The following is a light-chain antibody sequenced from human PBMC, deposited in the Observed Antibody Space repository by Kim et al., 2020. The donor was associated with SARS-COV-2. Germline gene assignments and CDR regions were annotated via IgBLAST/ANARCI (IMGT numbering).Light chain of an antibody. CDR2: GAS. V-gene: IGKV3-20*01. CDR1: QSVSSSY. CDR3: QQYGSSPLT. Sequence: EIVLTQSPGTLSLSPGERATLSCRASQSVSSSYLAWYQQKTGQAPRLLIYGASSRATGIPDRFSGSGSGTDFTLTISRLEPEDFAVYYCQQYGSSPLTFGGVTKVDIK. J-gene: IGKJ4*01.